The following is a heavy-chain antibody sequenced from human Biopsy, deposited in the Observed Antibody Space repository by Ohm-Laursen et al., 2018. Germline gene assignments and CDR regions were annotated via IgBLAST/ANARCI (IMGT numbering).Heavy chain of an antibody. CDR2: ISHTGYT. J-gene: IGHJ1*01. V-gene: IGHV4-59*11. Sequence: SDTLSLTCTVSGGSFTGHYWNWIRQPPGKGLGWIGHISHTGYTSYKSSLKSRVTISLDTSRKHFSLRLTSLAVADTAVYYCARGSNEYGGLYFPHWGQGTLVTVSS. CDR3: ARGSNEYGGLYFPH. D-gene: IGHD4-23*01. CDR1: GGSFTGHY.